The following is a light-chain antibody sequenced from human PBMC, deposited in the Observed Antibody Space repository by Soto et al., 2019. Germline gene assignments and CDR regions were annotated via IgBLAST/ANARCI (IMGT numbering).Light chain of an antibody. V-gene: IGKV1-5*03. CDR2: KAS. Sequence: DIQMTQSPSSLSASVGDRVAITCRASQSITNRLAWYQLKPGKAPKVLIYKASTLKSGVPSRFSGSGSGTEFTLTISSLQPDDFATYYCQHYNSYSEAFGQGTKVDIK. CDR1: QSITNR. CDR3: QHYNSYSEA. J-gene: IGKJ1*01.